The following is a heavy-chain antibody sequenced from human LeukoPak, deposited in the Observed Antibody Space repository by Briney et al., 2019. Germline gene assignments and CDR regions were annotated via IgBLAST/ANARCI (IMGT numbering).Heavy chain of an antibody. CDR3: ASLVGDSGGYLDY. CDR1: GFTFSTYG. Sequence: GRSLRLSCAASGFTFSTYGMHWVRQPPGKGLEWVAVISHDGSTKYYADSVKGRFTISRDNSKNTLYLQMNRLRAEDTAVYYCASLVGDSGGYLDYWGQGTLVTVSS. D-gene: IGHD3-22*01. CDR2: ISHDGSTK. J-gene: IGHJ4*02. V-gene: IGHV3-30*03.